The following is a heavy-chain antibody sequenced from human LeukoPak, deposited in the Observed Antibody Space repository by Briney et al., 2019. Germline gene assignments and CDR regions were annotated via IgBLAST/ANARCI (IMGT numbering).Heavy chain of an antibody. J-gene: IGHJ4*02. CDR2: IHHTGKN. Sequence: SETLSLTCTVSGGSISSYYWSWIRQPPGKGLEWIGYIHHTGKNWYNPPLQSRVTLSVDTSKSEFSLRLNSVTAADTAVYYCAKWHEKLLAFDSWGQGTLVTVSS. CDR1: GGSISSYY. D-gene: IGHD1-7*01. CDR3: AKWHEKLLAFDS. V-gene: IGHV4-59*01.